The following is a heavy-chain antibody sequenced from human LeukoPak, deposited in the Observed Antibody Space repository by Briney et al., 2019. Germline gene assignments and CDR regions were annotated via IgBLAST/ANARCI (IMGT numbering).Heavy chain of an antibody. CDR3: ARDDSRPYYYDSSGYVY. J-gene: IGHJ4*02. Sequence: ASVKVSCKASGYTFTSYYMHWVRQAPGQGLEWMGRINPNSGGTNYAQKFQGRVTMTRDTSISTAYMELSRLRSDDTAVYYCARDDSRPYYYDSSGYVYWGQGTLVTVSS. D-gene: IGHD3-22*01. CDR2: INPNSGGT. CDR1: GYTFTSYY. V-gene: IGHV1-2*06.